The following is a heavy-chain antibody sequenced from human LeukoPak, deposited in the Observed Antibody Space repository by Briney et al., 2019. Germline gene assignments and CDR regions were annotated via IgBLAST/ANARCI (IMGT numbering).Heavy chain of an antibody. D-gene: IGHD3-22*01. V-gene: IGHV4-34*01. Sequence: TETLSLTCVVYGGSFSDYYWSWIRQPPGKGLEWIGEINHSGNTNYDPSLKIRVTISVDTSKNQFSLKLSSVTAADTAVYYCAREDSSGSNWGRGTMVTVSS. J-gene: IGHJ3*01. CDR3: AREDSSGSN. CDR1: GGSFSDYY. CDR2: INHSGNT.